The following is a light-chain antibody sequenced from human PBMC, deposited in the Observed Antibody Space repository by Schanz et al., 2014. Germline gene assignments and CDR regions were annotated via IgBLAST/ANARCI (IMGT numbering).Light chain of an antibody. V-gene: IGLV2-11*01. J-gene: IGLJ3*02. Sequence: QSALTQPRSVSGSPGQSVTISCTGTSSDVGAYTYVSWYQQPPGKAPKLMIYDVTERPSGVPDRFSGSKSGNTASLTISGLQAEDEADYYCQSYDSSLSGWVFGGGTKLTVL. CDR3: QSYDSSLSGWV. CDR2: DVT. CDR1: SSDVGAYTY.